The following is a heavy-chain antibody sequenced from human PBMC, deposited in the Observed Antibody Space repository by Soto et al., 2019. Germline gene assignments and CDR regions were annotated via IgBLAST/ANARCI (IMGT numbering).Heavy chain of an antibody. CDR3: AKRKAAAGTSYYYGLDV. Sequence: GSLRLSCAASGFTFSSFGMHWVRQAPGKGLDWVALISYDGGNKYYADSVKGRFTISRDNSKNTLYLQMNSLRTEDTAVYYCAKRKAAAGTSYYYGLDVWGQGITVTVSS. J-gene: IGHJ6*02. CDR1: GFTFSSFG. D-gene: IGHD6-13*01. V-gene: IGHV3-30*18. CDR2: ISYDGGNK.